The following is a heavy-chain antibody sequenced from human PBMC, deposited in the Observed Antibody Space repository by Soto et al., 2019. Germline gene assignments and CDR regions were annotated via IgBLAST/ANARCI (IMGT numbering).Heavy chain of an antibody. V-gene: IGHV3-7*01. CDR1: GFTFSSYW. D-gene: IGHD2-15*01. CDR2: IKQDGSEK. Sequence: EVQLVESGGGLVQPGGSLRLSCAASGFTFSSYWMSWVRQAPGKGLEWVANIKQDGSEKYYVDSVKGRFTISRDNAKNSLYLQMNSLRAEDTAVYYCAGAGGPDAFDIWGQWTMVTVSS. CDR3: AGAGGPDAFDI. J-gene: IGHJ3*02.